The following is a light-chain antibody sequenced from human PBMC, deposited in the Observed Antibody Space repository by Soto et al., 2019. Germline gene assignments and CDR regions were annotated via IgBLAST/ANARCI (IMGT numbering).Light chain of an antibody. CDR1: SSDVGGYNY. J-gene: IGLJ1*01. CDR2: DVS. CDR3: SSFTSDSSHYV. Sequence: QSALTQPASVSGSPGQSITISCTGTSSDVGGYNYVSWYQQHPGKAPKLMIYDVSERPSGVSDRFSASKSGNTASLIIYGLTAGDKADYYCSSFTSDSSHYVFGSGTKLTVL. V-gene: IGLV2-14*01.